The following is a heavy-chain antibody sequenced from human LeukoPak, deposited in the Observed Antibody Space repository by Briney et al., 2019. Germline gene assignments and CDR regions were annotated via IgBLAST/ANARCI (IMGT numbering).Heavy chain of an antibody. CDR3: ARVGPIVTTNRWFDP. CDR2: IYSGGST. CDR1: GFTVSSNY. D-gene: IGHD5-12*01. Sequence: GGSLRLSCAASGFTVSSNYMSWVRQAPGKGLEWVSVIYSGGSTYYADSVKGRFTISRDNSKNTLYLQMNSLRAADTAVYYCARVGPIVTTNRWFDPXGQGTLVTVSS. J-gene: IGHJ5*02. V-gene: IGHV3-53*01.